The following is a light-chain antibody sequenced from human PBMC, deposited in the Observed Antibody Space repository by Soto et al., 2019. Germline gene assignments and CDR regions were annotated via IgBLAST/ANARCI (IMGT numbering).Light chain of an antibody. Sequence: SALTQPASVSGSPGQSITISCTGTSSDIGSYDRVSWYQWHPGKAPKLIIYEDYRRPSQISNRFSGSKSGNTASLTISGLQAEDEADYYCCSYAGSNIFAVFGGGTKLTVL. CDR3: CSYAGSNIFAV. CDR2: EDY. J-gene: IGLJ2*01. CDR1: SSDIGSYDR. V-gene: IGLV2-23*01.